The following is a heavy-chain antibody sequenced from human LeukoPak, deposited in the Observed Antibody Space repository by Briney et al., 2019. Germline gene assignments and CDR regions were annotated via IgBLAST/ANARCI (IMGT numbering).Heavy chain of an antibody. D-gene: IGHD6-19*01. CDR1: GFTFSSYE. V-gene: IGHV3-7*01. Sequence: PGGSLRLSCAASGFTFSSYEMNWVRQAPGKGLEWVANIKQDGSEKYYVDSVKGRFTISRDNAKNSLYLQMNSLRAEDTAVYYCARDGSGWNDYWGQGTLVTVSS. CDR3: ARDGSGWNDY. CDR2: IKQDGSEK. J-gene: IGHJ4*02.